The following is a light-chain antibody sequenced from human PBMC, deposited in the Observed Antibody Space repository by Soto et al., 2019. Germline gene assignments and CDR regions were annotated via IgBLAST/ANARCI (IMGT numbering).Light chain of an antibody. CDR2: DAS. CDR1: QSVSTNY. CDR3: QHCSKWPQT. V-gene: IGKV3D-20*02. J-gene: IGKJ5*01. Sequence: IVVSLSASALSLSPGASATLSCGASQSVSTNYLAWYQQKPGLAPRLLIYDASSRATGISDRFSGSGSGTDFTLTISRLEPEDFAVYYCQHCSKWPQTFGQGTRLEIK.